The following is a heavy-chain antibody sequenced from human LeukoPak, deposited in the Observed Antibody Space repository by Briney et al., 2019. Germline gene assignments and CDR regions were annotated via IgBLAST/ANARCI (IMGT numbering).Heavy chain of an antibody. CDR2: IYYSGST. V-gene: IGHV4-39*07. D-gene: IGHD6-13*01. CDR1: GSSISSPTYY. Sequence: SEALSLTCTVSGSSISSPTYYWGWIRQPPGKGLEWIGSIYYSGSTYYNPSLKSRVTISVDTSSNQFYLRLSSVTAADAAVYYCASRTTRTGYSSSWSFDYWGQGALVTVSS. J-gene: IGHJ4*02. CDR3: ASRTTRTGYSSSWSFDY.